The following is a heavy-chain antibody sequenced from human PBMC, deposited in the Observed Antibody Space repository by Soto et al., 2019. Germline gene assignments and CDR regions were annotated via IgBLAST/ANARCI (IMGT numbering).Heavy chain of an antibody. J-gene: IGHJ6*02. D-gene: IGHD3-22*01. CDR1: GFTFSNAW. CDR2: IKSKTDGGTT. V-gene: IGHV3-15*07. Sequence: GGSLRLSCAASGFTFSNAWMNWVRQAPGKGLEWVGRIKSKTDGGTTDYAAPVKGRFTISRDDSKNTLYLQMNSLKTEDTAVYYCTTVTYYYDSTAMGYYYYYGMDVWGQGTTVTVSS. CDR3: TTVTYYYDSTAMGYYYYYGMDV.